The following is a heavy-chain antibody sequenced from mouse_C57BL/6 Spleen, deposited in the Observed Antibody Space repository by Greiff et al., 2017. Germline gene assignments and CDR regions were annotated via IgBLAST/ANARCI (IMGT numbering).Heavy chain of an antibody. D-gene: IGHD1-1*01. CDR1: GYTFTSYW. CDR3: ARSGGSSFGAY. J-gene: IGHJ3*01. CDR2: IYPGSGST. V-gene: IGHV1-55*01. Sequence: QVQLKQPGAELVKPGASVKMSCKASGYTFTSYWITWVKQRPGQGLEWIGDIYPGSGSTNYNEKFKSKATLTVDTSSSTAYMQLSSLTSEDSAVYYCARSGGSSFGAYWGQGTLVTVSA.